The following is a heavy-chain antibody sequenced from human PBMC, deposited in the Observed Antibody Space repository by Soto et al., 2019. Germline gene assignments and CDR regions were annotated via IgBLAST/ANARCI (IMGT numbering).Heavy chain of an antibody. CDR2: IKQDGSEK. D-gene: IGHD2-8*01. J-gene: IGHJ6*02. V-gene: IGHV3-7*01. CDR3: ARDGRYCNSGGGYYYGMDV. CDR1: GFTFSSYS. Sequence: GGSLRLSCVASGFTFSSYSVNWFRQSPGQGLEWVSNIKQDGSEKYYVDSVKGRFTISRDNAKNSLYLQMNSMRAEDSAVYYYARDGRYCNSGGGYYYGMDVWGQGTTVTVSS.